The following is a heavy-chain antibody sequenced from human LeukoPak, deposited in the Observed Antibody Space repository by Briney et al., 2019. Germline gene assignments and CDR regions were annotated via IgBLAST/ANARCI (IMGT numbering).Heavy chain of an antibody. Sequence: GASVKVSCKASGYTFTGYYMHWVRQAPGQGLEWMGWINPHSGGTNYAQKFQGRVTMTEDTSTDTAYMELSSLRSEDTAVYYCATTFCSGGSCYWDNWFDPWGQGTLVTVSS. D-gene: IGHD2-15*01. J-gene: IGHJ5*02. CDR2: INPHSGGT. V-gene: IGHV1-2*02. CDR1: GYTFTGYY. CDR3: ATTFCSGGSCYWDNWFDP.